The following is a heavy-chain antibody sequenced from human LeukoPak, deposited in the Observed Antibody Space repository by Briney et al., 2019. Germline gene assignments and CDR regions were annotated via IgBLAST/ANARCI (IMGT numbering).Heavy chain of an antibody. Sequence: SETLSLTCTVSGGSISSYYWSWIRQPPGRGLEWIGYIYYSGSTNYNPSLKSRVTISVDTSKNQFSLKLSSVTAADTAVYYCAKDKELTRSSSWYYYDSWGQGTLVTVSS. J-gene: IGHJ4*02. CDR1: GGSISSYY. V-gene: IGHV4-59*01. CDR3: AKDKELTRSSSWYYYDS. D-gene: IGHD6-13*01. CDR2: IYYSGST.